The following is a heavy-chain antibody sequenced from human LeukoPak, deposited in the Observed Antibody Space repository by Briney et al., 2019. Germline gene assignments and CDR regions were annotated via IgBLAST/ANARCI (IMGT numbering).Heavy chain of an antibody. V-gene: IGHV3-21*01. CDR2: ISSSSTYI. J-gene: IGHJ6*03. Sequence: GGYLRLSCAASGFTFSNYGMNWVRQAPGKGLEWVSSISSSSTYIYYADSVKGRFTISRDNAKNSLYLQMNSLRAEDTAVYYCAKSSGWNYYYYYMDVWGKGTTVIASS. CDR3: AKSSGWNYYYYYMDV. CDR1: GFTFSNYG. D-gene: IGHD6-19*01.